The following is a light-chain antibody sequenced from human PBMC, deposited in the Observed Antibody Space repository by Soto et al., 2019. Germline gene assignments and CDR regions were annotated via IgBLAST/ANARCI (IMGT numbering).Light chain of an antibody. V-gene: IGKV1-33*01. CDR2: DAS. J-gene: IGKJ2*01. Sequence: DIQMTQSPSSLSASVGDRVTITCQASEDITNYLNWYQQKPGKVPKLLIYDASNLEVGVPSRFSGSGSGTDFTLTSSSLQPEDFATYYCQHYDSLPYTFGQGTKLEI. CDR1: EDITNY. CDR3: QHYDSLPYT.